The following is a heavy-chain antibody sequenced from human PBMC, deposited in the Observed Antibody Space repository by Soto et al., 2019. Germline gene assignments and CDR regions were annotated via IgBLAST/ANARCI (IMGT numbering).Heavy chain of an antibody. V-gene: IGHV5-10-1*01. CDR1: VYTFTTYW. CDR2: IDPTDSYN. CDR3: ACHRQDYGDRAYAY. D-gene: IGHD2-21*02. J-gene: IGHJ4*02. Sequence: GESRKISCQGSVYTFTTYWITWLRQMRVRGLEWMGRIDPTDSYNNYSPSFQGHVTISADKSTNPAYLEWRSLKASDSAIYYCACHRQDYGDRAYAYWGQGTMVTVSS.